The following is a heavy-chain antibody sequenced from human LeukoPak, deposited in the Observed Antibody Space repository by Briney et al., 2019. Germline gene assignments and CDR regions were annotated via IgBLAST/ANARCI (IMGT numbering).Heavy chain of an antibody. CDR1: GFTFSSYG. V-gene: IGHV3-30*18. Sequence: GGSLRLSCAASGFTFSSYGMHWVRQAPGKGLEWVAVISYDGSNKYYADSVKGRFTISRDNSKNTLYLQMNSLRAEDTAVYYCAKGYGDYARYYYYYGMDVWGQGTTVTVSS. J-gene: IGHJ6*02. D-gene: IGHD4-17*01. CDR3: AKGYGDYARYYYYYGMDV. CDR2: ISYDGSNK.